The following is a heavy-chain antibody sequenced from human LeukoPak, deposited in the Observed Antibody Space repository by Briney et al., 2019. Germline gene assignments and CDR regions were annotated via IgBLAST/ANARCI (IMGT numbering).Heavy chain of an antibody. CDR2: ISYDGSNK. J-gene: IGHJ6*02. V-gene: IGHV3-30-3*01. D-gene: IGHD2-2*01. CDR1: GFTFSSYA. Sequence: GGSLRLSCAASGFTFSSYAMHWVRQAPGKGLEWVAVISYDGSNKYYADSVKGRFTISRDNSKNTLYLQMNSLRAEDTAVYYCARDLRRLRYCGSTSCPPLYGMDVWGQGTTVTVSS. CDR3: ARDLRRLRYCGSTSCPPLYGMDV.